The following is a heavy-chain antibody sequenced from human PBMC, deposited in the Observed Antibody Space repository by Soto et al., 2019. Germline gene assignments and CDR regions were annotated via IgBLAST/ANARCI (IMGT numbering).Heavy chain of an antibody. J-gene: IGHJ4*02. CDR3: AKTYGDYYFDY. CDR2: ISWNSAGR. CDR1: GFTFDDYA. Sequence: EVLLVESGGGSVLPGRSLRLSCATSGFTFDDYAMHWVRQPPGKGLEWVSTISWNSAGRGYADSVKGRFTISRDNAKNSLYLQMNSLRAEDTASYYCAKTYGDYYFDYWGQGTLVTVSS. D-gene: IGHD4-17*01. V-gene: IGHV3-9*01.